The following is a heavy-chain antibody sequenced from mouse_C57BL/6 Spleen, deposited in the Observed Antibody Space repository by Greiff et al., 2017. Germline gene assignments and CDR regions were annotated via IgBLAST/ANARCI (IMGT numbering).Heavy chain of an antibody. CDR1: GYTFTSYW. Sequence: QVQLQQPGAELVKPGASVKLSCKASGYTFTSYWMHWVKQRPGRGLEWIGRIDPNSGGPKYTEKFKSKATLTVDKSSGTAYMQLSSLTSYDSAVYYCARLHYGSSQYAMDYWGQGTSVTVSS. CDR3: ARLHYGSSQYAMDY. J-gene: IGHJ4*01. D-gene: IGHD1-1*01. CDR2: IDPNSGGP. V-gene: IGHV1-62-3*01.